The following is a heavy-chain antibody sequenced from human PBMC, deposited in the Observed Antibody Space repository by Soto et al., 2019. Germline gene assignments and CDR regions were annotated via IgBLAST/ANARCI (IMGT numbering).Heavy chain of an antibody. CDR3: ARVPGP. V-gene: IGHV4-59*01. Sequence: PETLSVTCTVSGGSMSSSYYWTWIRQSPGKGLEWIGYIYYTGSTNYNPSLQGRVTISLDTSKNRFSLNVNSVTAADTAVYYCARVPGPWGQGTLVTVS. D-gene: IGHD7-27*01. CDR2: IYYTGST. J-gene: IGHJ5*02. CDR1: GGSMSSSYY.